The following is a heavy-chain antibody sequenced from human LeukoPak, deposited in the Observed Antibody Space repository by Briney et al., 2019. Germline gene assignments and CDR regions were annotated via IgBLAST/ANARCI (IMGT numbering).Heavy chain of an antibody. V-gene: IGHV1-2*02. Sequence: GASVEVSCKASGYTFTSYGISWVRQAPGQGLEWMGWLNPNSGGTNYAQKFQGRVTMARDTSISTAYMEVSRLTFDDTAVYYCAREAFTTVTSATDAFDIWGQGTMVTVSS. CDR2: LNPNSGGT. CDR1: GYTFTSYG. J-gene: IGHJ3*02. D-gene: IGHD4-17*01. CDR3: AREAFTTVTSATDAFDI.